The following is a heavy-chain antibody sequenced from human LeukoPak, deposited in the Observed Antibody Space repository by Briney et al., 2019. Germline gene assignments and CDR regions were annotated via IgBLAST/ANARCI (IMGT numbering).Heavy chain of an antibody. J-gene: IGHJ3*02. CDR2: IVPIFGTT. Sequence: GASVKVSCKASGGTFTSYSVSWVRQAPGHGLEWMGGIVPIFGTTNYAQKFKGRVTMTADESTSIVYMELSSLRSEDTAVYYCARVVTGDAFDIWGQGTMVTVSS. V-gene: IGHV1-69*01. CDR3: ARVVTGDAFDI. D-gene: IGHD4-23*01. CDR1: GGTFTSYS.